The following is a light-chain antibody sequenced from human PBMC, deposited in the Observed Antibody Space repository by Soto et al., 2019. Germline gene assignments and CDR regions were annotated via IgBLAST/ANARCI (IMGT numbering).Light chain of an antibody. CDR1: QSVSSNN. V-gene: IGKV3-20*01. J-gene: IGKJ1*01. Sequence: EIVLTQSPDTLSLSPGERATLSCRASQSVSSNNLAWYQHKPGQTPRLLIYVASRRATGIPDRFSGSGSGSEFTLTITRLEPEDFAVYYCQQHGSGPWTFVQGNKVEIK. CDR3: QQHGSGPWT. CDR2: VAS.